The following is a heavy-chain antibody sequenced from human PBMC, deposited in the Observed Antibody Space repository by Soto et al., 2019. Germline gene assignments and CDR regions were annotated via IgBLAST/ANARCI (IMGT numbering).Heavy chain of an antibody. CDR2: INHSGST. Sequence: QVQLQQWGAGLLKPSETLSLTCAVYGGSFSGYYWSWIRQPPGKGLEWIGEINHSGSTNYNPSLKSRVTLSVDTSKNQFSLKLSSVTAADTAVYYCARGKGYDILTGYSPFDYWGQGTLVTVSS. D-gene: IGHD3-9*01. CDR3: ARGKGYDILTGYSPFDY. CDR1: GGSFSGYY. V-gene: IGHV4-34*01. J-gene: IGHJ4*02.